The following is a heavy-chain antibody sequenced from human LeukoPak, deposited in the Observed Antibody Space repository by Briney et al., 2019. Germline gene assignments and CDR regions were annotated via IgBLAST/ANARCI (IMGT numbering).Heavy chain of an antibody. CDR3: AKSGYSYGYYFDY. V-gene: IGHV3-23*01. CDR2: ISGSGGST. CDR1: EFTFSSYA. Sequence: GGSLRLSCAASEFTFSSYAMSWVRQAPGKGLEWVSAISGSGGSTYYADSVKGRFTISRDNSKNTLYLQMNSLRAEDTAVYYCAKSGYSYGYYFDYWGQGTLVTVSS. J-gene: IGHJ4*02. D-gene: IGHD5-18*01.